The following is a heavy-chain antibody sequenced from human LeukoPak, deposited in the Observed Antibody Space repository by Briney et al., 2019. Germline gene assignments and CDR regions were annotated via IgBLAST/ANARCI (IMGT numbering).Heavy chain of an antibody. V-gene: IGHV3-66*01. CDR1: GFTVSSNY. D-gene: IGHD3-10*01. J-gene: IGHJ4*02. Sequence: GGSLRLSCAASGFTVSSNYMSWVRQAPGRGLEWVSVIYSGGSTYYADSVKGRYTISRDNSKNTLFLQMNSLRAGDTAVYYCARGTVTMVDYWGQGTLVTVSS. CDR3: ARGTVTMVDY. CDR2: IYSGGST.